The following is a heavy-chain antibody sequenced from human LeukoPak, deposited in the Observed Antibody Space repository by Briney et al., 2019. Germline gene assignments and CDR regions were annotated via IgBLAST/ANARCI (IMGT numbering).Heavy chain of an antibody. CDR1: GGSFSGYY. CDR2: INHSGST. J-gene: IGHJ4*02. D-gene: IGHD2-15*01. Sequence: SETLSLTCAVYGGSFSGYYWSWIRQPPGKGLEWIGEINHSGSTNYNPSLKSRVTISVDTSKNHFSLKLSSVTAADTAVYYCARGLPATGYCSGGSCYGLYFDYWGQGTLVTVSS. CDR3: ARGLPATGYCSGGSCYGLYFDY. V-gene: IGHV4-34*01.